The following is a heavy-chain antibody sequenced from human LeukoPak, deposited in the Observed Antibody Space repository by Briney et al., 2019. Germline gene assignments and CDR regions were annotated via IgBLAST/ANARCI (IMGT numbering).Heavy chain of an antibody. V-gene: IGHV3-21*01. CDR2: ISSSSSYI. Sequence: KPGGSLRLSCAASGFTFSSYSMNWVRQAPGKGLEWVSSISSSSSYIYYADSVKGRFTISRDNAKNSLYLQMSSLRAEDTAVYYCARGSPLLWFGELLWRFPTLRVDYWGQGTLVTVSS. CDR3: ARGSPLLWFGELLWRFPTLRVDY. J-gene: IGHJ4*02. CDR1: GFTFSSYS. D-gene: IGHD3-10*01.